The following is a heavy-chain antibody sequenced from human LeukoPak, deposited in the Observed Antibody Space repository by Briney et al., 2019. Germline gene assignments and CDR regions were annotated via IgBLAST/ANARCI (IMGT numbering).Heavy chain of an antibody. CDR3: IRGHTILAY. D-gene: IGHD3-3*01. J-gene: IGHJ4*02. CDR2: INKGGSTT. Sequence: GGSLRLSCATSGFTFSDSYMSWIRQAPGKGLEWVSYINKGGSTTEYADSVKGRFTISRDNAKNSLYLQMNSLRAEDTAVYCCIRGHTILAYWGQGTLVTVSS. CDR1: GFTFSDSY. V-gene: IGHV3-11*01.